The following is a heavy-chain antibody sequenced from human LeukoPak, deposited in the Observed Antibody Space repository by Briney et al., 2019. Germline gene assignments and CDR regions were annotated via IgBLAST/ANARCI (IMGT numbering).Heavy chain of an antibody. Sequence: PGGSLILSCAASGFSFSDNYMSWIRQAPGKGLEWVSYISNSGSYTNYPDSVKGRFTISRDNAKNSLYLQMNSLRDEDTAVYYCAGARGAGPGGHFDYWGQGTLVTVSS. J-gene: IGHJ4*02. CDR1: GFSFSDNY. D-gene: IGHD6-19*01. CDR3: AGARGAGPGGHFDY. V-gene: IGHV3-11*05. CDR2: ISNSGSYT.